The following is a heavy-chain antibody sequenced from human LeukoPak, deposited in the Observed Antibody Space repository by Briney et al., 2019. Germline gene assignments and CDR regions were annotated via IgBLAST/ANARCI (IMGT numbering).Heavy chain of an antibody. J-gene: IGHJ4*02. CDR3: ASHLYCSGGSCLDY. CDR1: GGSFSGYY. CDR2: INHSGST. Sequence: SETLSLTCAVYGGSFSGYYWSWIRQPPGKGLEWIGEINHSGSTNYSPSLKSRVTISVDTSKNQFSLKLSSVTAADTAVYYCASHLYCSGGSCLDYWGQGTLVTVSS. V-gene: IGHV4-34*01. D-gene: IGHD2-15*01.